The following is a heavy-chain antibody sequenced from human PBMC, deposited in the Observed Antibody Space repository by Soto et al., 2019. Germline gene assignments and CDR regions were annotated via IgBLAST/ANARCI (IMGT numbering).Heavy chain of an antibody. CDR1: GGSISSGDYY. J-gene: IGHJ6*02. V-gene: IGHV4-30-4*01. CDR3: ARGPRGYVYYHGMDV. Sequence: KPSETLSLTCTVSGGSISSGDYYWSWIRQPPGKGLEWIGYIYYSGSTFYNPSLKNRVTISLDTSKIQFSLKLSSVTAADTAVYYCARGPRGYVYYHGMDVWGQGTTVTVSS. D-gene: IGHD3-10*01. CDR2: IYYSGST.